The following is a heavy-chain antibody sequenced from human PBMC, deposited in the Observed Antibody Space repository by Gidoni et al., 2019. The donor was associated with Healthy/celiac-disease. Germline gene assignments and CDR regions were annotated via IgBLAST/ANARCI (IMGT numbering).Heavy chain of an antibody. J-gene: IGHJ3*02. CDR1: GGPISSGSYS. D-gene: IGHD3-10*01. CDR2: IYTSGST. V-gene: IGHV4-61*02. CDR3: ARVTPTMVRGVIIHDAFDI. Sequence: QVQLQSSGPGLAKPSQTLSLTCPAPGGPISSGSYSRSWIRQPAGKGLEWIGRIYTSGSTNYNPSLKSRVTISVDTSKNQFSLKLSSVTAADTAVYYCARVTPTMVRGVIIHDAFDIWGQGTMVTVSS.